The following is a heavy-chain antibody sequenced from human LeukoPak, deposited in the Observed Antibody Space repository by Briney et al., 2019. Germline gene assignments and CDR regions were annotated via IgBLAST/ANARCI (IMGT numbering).Heavy chain of an antibody. Sequence: GGSLRLSCAASGFTFSSYSMNWVRQAPGKGLEWVSSISSSSSYIYYADSVKGRFTISRDNSKNTLYLQMNSLRAEDTAVYYCAKGTTTVSGTRRFFYYYYMDVWGKGTTVTISS. CDR3: AKGTTTVSGTRRFFYYYYMDV. V-gene: IGHV3-21*04. D-gene: IGHD3-16*01. CDR1: GFTFSSYS. J-gene: IGHJ6*03. CDR2: ISSSSSYI.